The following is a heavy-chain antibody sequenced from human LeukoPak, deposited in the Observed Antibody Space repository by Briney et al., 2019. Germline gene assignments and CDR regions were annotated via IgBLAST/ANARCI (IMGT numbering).Heavy chain of an antibody. V-gene: IGHV3-23*01. Sequence: GGSLRLSCAASGFTFSTYPMSWVRQAPGKGLEWVSAISGSGGRTHYADSVKGRFTIPRDNSKNTLFLQMNSLRAEDMAVYYCAKERITTTAFDYWGQGTLVTVSS. D-gene: IGHD4-17*01. CDR3: AKERITTTAFDY. CDR1: GFTFSTYP. CDR2: ISGSGGRT. J-gene: IGHJ4*02.